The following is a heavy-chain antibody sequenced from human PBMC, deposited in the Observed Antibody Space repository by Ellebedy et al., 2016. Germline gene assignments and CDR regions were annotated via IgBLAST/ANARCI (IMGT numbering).Heavy chain of an antibody. Sequence: SEILSLTCSVSGTSLIDYHWSWIRQSPRKGLEWIGNVYHTGSTIYNPSLQSRVTISVDTSKNQFSLKLSSVAAADTAVYYCTRTVQLAFYMNVWGRGTSVTVSS. V-gene: IGHV4-59*08. CDR1: GTSLIDYH. CDR3: TRTVQLAFYMNV. J-gene: IGHJ6*03. CDR2: VYHTGST. D-gene: IGHD5-24*01.